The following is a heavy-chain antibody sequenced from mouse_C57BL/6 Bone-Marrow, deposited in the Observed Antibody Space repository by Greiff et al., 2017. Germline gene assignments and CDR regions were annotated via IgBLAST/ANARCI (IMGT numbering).Heavy chain of an antibody. V-gene: IGHV1-76*01. CDR3: ARWYFDV. CDR1: GYTFTDYY. CDR2: IYPGSGNT. J-gene: IGHJ1*03. Sequence: VQLQESGAELVRPGASVKLSCKASGYTFTDYYINWVKQRPGPGLEWIARIYPGSGNTYYNEKFKGKATLTAEKSSSTAYMQLSSLTSEDSAVYFCARWYFDVWGTGTTVTVSS.